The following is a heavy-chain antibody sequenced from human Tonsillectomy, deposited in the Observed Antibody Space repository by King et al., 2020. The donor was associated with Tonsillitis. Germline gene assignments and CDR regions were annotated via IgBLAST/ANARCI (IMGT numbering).Heavy chain of an antibody. CDR2: INHSGST. J-gene: IGHJ4*02. Sequence: VQLQQWGAGLLKPSETLSLPCAVYGGSFSGYYWSWIRQPPGKGLEWIGEINHSGSTNYNPSLKSRVTISVDTSKNQFSLKLSSVTAADTAVYYCARLGIAEGYWGQGTLVTVSS. D-gene: IGHD6-13*01. V-gene: IGHV4-34*01. CDR3: ARLGIAEGY. CDR1: GGSFSGYY.